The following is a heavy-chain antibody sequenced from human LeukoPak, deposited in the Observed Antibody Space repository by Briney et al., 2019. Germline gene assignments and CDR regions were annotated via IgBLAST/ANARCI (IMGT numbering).Heavy chain of an antibody. J-gene: IGHJ5*02. CDR1: GYSISSGFF. CDR3: ARALEGVGYFDP. D-gene: IGHD5-12*01. Sequence: SETLSLTCTVSGYSISSGFFWGWVRQPPEKGLEWIATIYHSGTSYYNPSLKSRVTISVDTSKNQISLKLTSVTAADTAMYYCARALEGVGYFDPWDQGTQVTVSS. CDR2: IYHSGTS. V-gene: IGHV4-38-2*02.